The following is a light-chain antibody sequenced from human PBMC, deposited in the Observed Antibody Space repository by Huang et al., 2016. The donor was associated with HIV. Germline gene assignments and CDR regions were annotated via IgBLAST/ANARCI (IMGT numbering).Light chain of an antibody. CDR3: QQYSDWPIT. J-gene: IGKJ3*01. Sequence: EIVMTQSPATLSVSPGERVTLSCRASGSVGRNLAWYQQKPGQAPRLLVYGASTRATGISARFSGSGSGTEFTLTITSLQSEQFAVYYCQQYSDWPITFGPGTKVDAK. CDR2: GAS. CDR1: GSVGRN. V-gene: IGKV3-15*01.